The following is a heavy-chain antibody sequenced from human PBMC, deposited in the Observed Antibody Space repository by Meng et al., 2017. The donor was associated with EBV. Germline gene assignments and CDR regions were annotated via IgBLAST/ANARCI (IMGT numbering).Heavy chain of an antibody. V-gene: IGHV1-8*01. Sequence: QGQLVQSGAWVKKPGASVNGSCKASGYTFTSYDINWVRQAPGQGLEWMGWMNPNSGHTGSAQKFQGRFTMTRHTSINTAYMELSSLGFEDTAVYYCARGMGYYYGMDVWGQGTTVTVSS. CDR1: GYTFTSYD. J-gene: IGHJ6*02. CDR2: MNPNSGHT. D-gene: IGHD1-26*01. CDR3: ARGMGYYYGMDV.